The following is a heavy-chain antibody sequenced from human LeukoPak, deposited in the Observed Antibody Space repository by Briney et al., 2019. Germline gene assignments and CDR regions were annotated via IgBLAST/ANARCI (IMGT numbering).Heavy chain of an antibody. Sequence: GRSLRLSCAASGFTFSSYGMHWVRQAPGKGLEWVAVISYDGSNKYYADSVKGRFTISRDNSKNTLYLQMNSLRAEDTAVYYCAKSGGGPSSPYYYYGMDVWGQGTTVTVSS. CDR2: ISYDGSNK. CDR1: GFTFSSYG. CDR3: AKSGGGPSSPYYYYGMDV. J-gene: IGHJ6*02. D-gene: IGHD4-23*01. V-gene: IGHV3-30*18.